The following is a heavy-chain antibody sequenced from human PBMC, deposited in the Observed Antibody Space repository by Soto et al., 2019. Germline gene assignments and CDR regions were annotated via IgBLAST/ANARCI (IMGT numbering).Heavy chain of an antibody. Sequence: EVPRLESGGGLVQPGGSLRRSCAASGFTFSSHAMSCVRQAPGKWLEWVSAISGSGGSTYYADSVKGRFIISSDNSRNTLSPQVASLRAEDTPVYYCAKATVTASYDLDCWGQGTLLSVSS. D-gene: IGHD2-21*02. CDR1: GFTFSSHA. CDR3: AKATVTASYDLDC. V-gene: IGHV3-23*01. J-gene: IGHJ4*02. CDR2: ISGSGGST.